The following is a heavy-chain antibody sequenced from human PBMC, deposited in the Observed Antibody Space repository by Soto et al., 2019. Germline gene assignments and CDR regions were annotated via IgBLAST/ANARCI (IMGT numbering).Heavy chain of an antibody. CDR1: GLTFSSYW. D-gene: IGHD6-13*01. V-gene: IGHV3-7*03. CDR2: IKEDGSEK. J-gene: IGHJ4*02. Sequence: PGGSLRLSCAASGLTFSSYWMNWVRQAPGKGLEWVANIKEDGSEKYYVGSVKGRFTISRDNAKNSLYLQMDSLRAEDTAVYYCAKSISATGYDYWGQGTLATVSS. CDR3: AKSISATGYDY.